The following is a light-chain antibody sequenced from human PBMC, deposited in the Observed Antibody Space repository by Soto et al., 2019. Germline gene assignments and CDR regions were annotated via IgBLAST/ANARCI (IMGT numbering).Light chain of an antibody. Sequence: QSVLTQPASVSGSPGQSITISCTGTSSDVGGYNYVSWYQQHPGKAPKLMIYEVSNRPSGVSNRFSGSKSGNTASLTISGLQAEDEADYYCSSYTSRVYGFGTGTKVTVL. CDR3: SSYTSRVYG. J-gene: IGLJ1*01. CDR1: SSDVGGYNY. V-gene: IGLV2-14*01. CDR2: EVS.